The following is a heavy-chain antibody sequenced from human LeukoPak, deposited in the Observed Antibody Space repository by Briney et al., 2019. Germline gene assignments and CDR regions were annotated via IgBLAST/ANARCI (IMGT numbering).Heavy chain of an antibody. CDR1: GFTFDDYA. CDR3: AKGGAYDSSGYIDY. J-gene: IGHJ4*02. D-gene: IGHD3-22*01. V-gene: IGHV3-9*01. CDR2: ISWNSGSI. Sequence: PGGSLRLSCAASGFTFDDYAMHWVRQAPGKGLEWVSGISWNSGSIGYADSVKGRFTISRDNAKNSLYLQMNSLRAEDAALYYCAKGGAYDSSGYIDYWGQGTLVTVSS.